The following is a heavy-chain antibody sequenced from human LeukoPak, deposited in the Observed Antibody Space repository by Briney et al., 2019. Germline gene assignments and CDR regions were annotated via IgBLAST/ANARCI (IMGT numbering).Heavy chain of an antibody. CDR1: GLTFDDHG. D-gene: IGHD3-22*01. J-gene: IGHJ4*02. CDR2: INWNGDST. Sequence: GGSLRLSCAASGLTFDDHGMSWVRQAPGQGLQWVSAINWNGDSTSYADSVKGRFTISRDNSKNTLYLQMNSLRAEDTAVYYCAKRRHYYESSGPFDYWGQGTLVIVSS. V-gene: IGHV3-20*04. CDR3: AKRRHYYESSGPFDY.